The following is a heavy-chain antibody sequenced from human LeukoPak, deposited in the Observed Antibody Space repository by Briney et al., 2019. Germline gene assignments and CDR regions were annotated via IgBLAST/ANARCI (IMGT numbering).Heavy chain of an antibody. CDR2: IYHSGST. J-gene: IGHJ3*02. V-gene: IGHV4-38-2*02. CDR3: ARSGHTEGIIFSDDAFDI. Sequence: SETLSLTCTVSGYSISSGYYWGWIRQPPGKGLEWIGSIYHSGSTYYNPSLKSRVTISVDTSKNQFSLKLSSVTAADTAVYYCARSGHTEGIIFSDDAFDIWGQGTMVTVSS. D-gene: IGHD3-3*01. CDR1: GYSISSGYY.